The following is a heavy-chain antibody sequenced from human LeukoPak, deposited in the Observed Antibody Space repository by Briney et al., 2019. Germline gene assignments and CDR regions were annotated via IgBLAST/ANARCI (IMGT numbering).Heavy chain of an antibody. Sequence: PGGSLRLSCAASGFTFSSFEMNWVRQAPGKGLEWVSYISSSGSTIYYADSVKGRFTISRDNAKNSLYLQMNSPRAEDTAVYYCASPPQWLALEYWGQGTLVTVSS. D-gene: IGHD6-19*01. CDR2: ISSSGSTI. J-gene: IGHJ4*02. V-gene: IGHV3-48*03. CDR1: GFTFSSFE. CDR3: ASPPQWLALEY.